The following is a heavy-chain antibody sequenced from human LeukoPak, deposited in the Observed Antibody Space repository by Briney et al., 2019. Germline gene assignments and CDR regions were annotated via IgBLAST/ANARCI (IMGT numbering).Heavy chain of an antibody. J-gene: IGHJ4*02. CDR3: ARVEFSNWVDY. D-gene: IGHD7-27*01. CDR2: IYFSGST. Sequence: SETLSLTCTVSGGSISSYYWSWIRQPPGKGLEWIGYIYFSGSTNYNPSLKSRVTISVDTSKNQFSLKLSSVTAADTGVYYCARVEFSNWVDYRGQGTLVTVSS. V-gene: IGHV4-59*01. CDR1: GGSISSYY.